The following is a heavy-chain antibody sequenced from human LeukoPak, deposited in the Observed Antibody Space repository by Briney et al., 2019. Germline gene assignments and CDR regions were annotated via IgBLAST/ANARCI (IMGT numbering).Heavy chain of an antibody. J-gene: IGHJ4*02. D-gene: IGHD6-13*01. CDR2: ISYDGSNK. CDR1: GFTFSSYA. Sequence: GRSLRLSCAASGFTFSSYAMHWVRQAPGKGLGWVAVISYDGSNKYYADSVKGRFTISRDNSKNTLYLQMNSLRAEDTAVYYCARGTRRSIAAAVNYWGQGTLVTVSS. V-gene: IGHV3-30*01. CDR3: ARGTRRSIAAAVNY.